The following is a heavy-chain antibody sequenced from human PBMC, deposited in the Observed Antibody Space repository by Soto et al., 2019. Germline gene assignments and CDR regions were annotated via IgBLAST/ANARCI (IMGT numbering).Heavy chain of an antibody. Sequence: GASVKVSCTASGYTFTSYVIHWVRQAPGQRLEWMGWINAGNGYTKYSQKFQGRVTITRDTSASTAYMELNSLRSEDTAVYYCATWTWLVPFDYWGKGTLVTVSS. CDR1: GYTFTSYV. V-gene: IGHV1-3*01. D-gene: IGHD6-19*01. CDR3: ATWTWLVPFDY. J-gene: IGHJ4*02. CDR2: INAGNGYT.